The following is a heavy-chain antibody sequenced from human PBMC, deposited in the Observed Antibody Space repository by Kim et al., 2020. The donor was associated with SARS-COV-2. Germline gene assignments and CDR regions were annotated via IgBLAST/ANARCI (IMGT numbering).Heavy chain of an antibody. D-gene: IGHD1-1*01. Sequence: GGSLRLSCAASGFTFRSFGMHWVRQAPGKGLERVAVISHDGTNKFYAESVEGRFTVSRDNSTNMLYLQMDSLRPEDTAVYYCTKDPYNGAFYYYYMTPGAKGPRSPSP. CDR2: ISHDGTNK. V-gene: IGHV3-30*18. CDR3: TKDPYNGAFYYYYMTP. J-gene: IGHJ6*03. CDR1: GFTFRSFG.